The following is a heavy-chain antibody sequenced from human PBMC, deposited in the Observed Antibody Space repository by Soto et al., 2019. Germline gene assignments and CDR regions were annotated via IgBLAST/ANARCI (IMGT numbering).Heavy chain of an antibody. J-gene: IGHJ6*02. CDR3: ASNIAVAGDSWYYGMDV. Sequence: PSETLSLTCTVSGGSISSSSYYWGWIRQPPGKGLEWIGSIYYSGSTYYNPSLKSRVTISVDTSKNQFSLKLSSVTAADTAVYYCASNIAVAGDSWYYGMDVWGQGTTVTVSS. CDR2: IYYSGST. CDR1: GGSISSSSYY. V-gene: IGHV4-39*01. D-gene: IGHD6-19*01.